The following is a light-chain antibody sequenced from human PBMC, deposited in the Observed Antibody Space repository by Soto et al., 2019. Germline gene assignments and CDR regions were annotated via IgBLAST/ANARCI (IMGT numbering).Light chain of an antibody. Sequence: PLSVSTVSGKNKGRVTTTWWASQTISSWLAWYQQKPGKAPKLLIYKASTLKSGVPSRFSGSGSGTESTLTISFLASEDFAVYCWQPYSLWRTFGEGAKV. CDR3: QPYSLWRT. CDR1: QTISSW. J-gene: IGKJ1*01. CDR2: KAS. V-gene: IGKV1-5*03.